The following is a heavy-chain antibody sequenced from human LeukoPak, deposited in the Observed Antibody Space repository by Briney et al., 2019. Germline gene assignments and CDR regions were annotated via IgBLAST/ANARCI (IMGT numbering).Heavy chain of an antibody. CDR2: MNHSGST. J-gene: IGHJ4*02. Sequence: SETLSLTCAVYGGSFSGYYWSWIGQPPGKGLEWIGEMNHSGSTNYNPSLKSRVTISVDTSKNQFSLKLSSVTAADTAVYYCARPNYWGQGTLVTVSS. CDR3: ARPNY. CDR1: GGSFSGYY. V-gene: IGHV4-34*01.